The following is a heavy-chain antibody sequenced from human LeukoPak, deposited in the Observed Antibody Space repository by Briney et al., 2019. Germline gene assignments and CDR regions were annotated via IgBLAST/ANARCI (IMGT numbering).Heavy chain of an antibody. CDR3: ARGLCGGDCYDY. CDR1: GFTSNTYS. CDR2: ISSDSGTI. J-gene: IGHJ4*02. D-gene: IGHD2-21*01. V-gene: IGHV3-48*04. Sequence: QPGGSLRLSCVASGFTSNTYSMNWVRQAPGQGLDWLSYISSDSGTIYYADSVKGRFTISRDNAKNSLYLQMNSLRAEDTAVYYCARGLCGGDCYDYWGQGTLVTVSS.